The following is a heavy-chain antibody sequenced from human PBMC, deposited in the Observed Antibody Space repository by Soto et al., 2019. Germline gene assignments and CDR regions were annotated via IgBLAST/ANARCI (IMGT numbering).Heavy chain of an antibody. V-gene: IGHV1-46*01. CDR3: ARGRRYTF. J-gene: IGHJ4*02. CDR2: INPDGGAT. Sequence: QVQLLQSGAEVEKPGVSVYISCKASGYPCGHYCMNWVRKAPGQGLEWMGKINPDGGATTFAQNFQGRVTITSDASTGTVYMELSSLTSDDTAVYYGARGRRYTFWGQGTLVSVSS. D-gene: IGHD1-1*01. CDR1: GYPCGHYC.